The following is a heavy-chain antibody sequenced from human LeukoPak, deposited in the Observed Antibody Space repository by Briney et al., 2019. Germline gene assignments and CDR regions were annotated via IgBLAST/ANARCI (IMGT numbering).Heavy chain of an antibody. CDR3: ARALRNATIPGVNMNYFDY. CDR2: INPIGGST. V-gene: IGHV1-46*01. CDR1: GYTFTSYY. J-gene: IGHJ4*02. D-gene: IGHD5-24*01. Sequence: ASVKVSCKASGYTFTSYYMHWVRQAPGQGLEWMGIINPIGGSTIYAQKFQGRVTMTRDTSTSTVYMELSSLRSEDTAVYYCARALRNATIPGVNMNYFDYWGQGTLVTVSS.